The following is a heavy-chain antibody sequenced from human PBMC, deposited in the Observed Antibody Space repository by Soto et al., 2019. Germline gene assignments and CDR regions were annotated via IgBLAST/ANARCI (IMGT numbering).Heavy chain of an antibody. D-gene: IGHD3-10*01. CDR2: INVGNGKT. CDR1: GYTFINYA. J-gene: IGHJ4*02. CDR3: ARGDGPGSWLIDY. Sequence: QVQFVQSGAEMKKPGASVKLSCKASGYTFINYAMHWVRQAPGQRHEWMGCINVGNGKTQYPQKFQGRVSISRDTXANTVYLELNTLTSEDTATYYCARGDGPGSWLIDYWGQGALVTVST. V-gene: IGHV1-3*01.